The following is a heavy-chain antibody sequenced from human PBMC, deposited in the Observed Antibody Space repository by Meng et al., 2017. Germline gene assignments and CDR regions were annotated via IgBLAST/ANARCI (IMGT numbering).Heavy chain of an antibody. CDR3: AKWGMVRGVNMFDY. J-gene: IGHJ4*02. V-gene: IGHV3-23*01. CDR1: GFSLSSYA. Sequence: GGSLRLSCAVSGFSLSSYARCWVRHAPGEGLVWVSGISGSGGSTYYADSVKGRFTISRDNSKNTLYLQMNSLTAEDTAVYYCAKWGMVRGVNMFDYWGQGTLVTVSS. D-gene: IGHD3-10*01. CDR2: ISGSGGST.